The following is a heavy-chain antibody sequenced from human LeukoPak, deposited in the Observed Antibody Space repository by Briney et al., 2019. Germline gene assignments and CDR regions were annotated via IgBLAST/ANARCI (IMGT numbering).Heavy chain of an antibody. Sequence: APVKVSSKASEDTFTRHYMHWVRQAPGQGLEWIGLINPNDNSIDYTQKLRGRVTVTRDRSTSTVYMELNSLRSDDTAVYYCARGRYSYGYRFDPWGQGTLVTVSS. D-gene: IGHD5-18*01. CDR2: INPNDNSI. CDR3: ARGRYSYGYRFDP. V-gene: IGHV1-46*04. CDR1: EDTFTRHY. J-gene: IGHJ5*02.